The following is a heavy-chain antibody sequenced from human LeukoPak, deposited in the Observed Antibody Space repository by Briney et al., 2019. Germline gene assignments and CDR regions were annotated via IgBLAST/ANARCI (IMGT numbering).Heavy chain of an antibody. V-gene: IGHV1-58*01. CDR2: IVVGSGNT. J-gene: IGHJ2*01. Sequence: ASVKVSCKASGFTFTSSAVQWVRQARGQGLEWIGWIVVGSGNTNYAQKFQERVTINRDTSISTVYLELSRLTSDDTAVYYCARSSLDWYFDLWGRGTLLTVSS. CDR3: ARSSLDWYFDL. CDR1: GFTFTSSA.